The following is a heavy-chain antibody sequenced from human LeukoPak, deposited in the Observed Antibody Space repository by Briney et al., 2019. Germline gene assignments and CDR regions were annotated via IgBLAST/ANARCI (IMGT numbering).Heavy chain of an antibody. CDR1: GFTFSSSS. J-gene: IGHJ6*02. D-gene: IGHD4-11*01. CDR3: ARKRHSNYPWYYYYGMDA. V-gene: IGHV3-48*04. CDR2: ISSSGSTI. Sequence: PGGSLRLSCAASGFTFSSSSMNWVRQAPGKGLEWVSYISSSGSTIYYADSVKGRFTISRDNAKNSLYLQMNSLRAEDTAVYYCARKRHSNYPWYYYYGMDAWGQGTTVTVSS.